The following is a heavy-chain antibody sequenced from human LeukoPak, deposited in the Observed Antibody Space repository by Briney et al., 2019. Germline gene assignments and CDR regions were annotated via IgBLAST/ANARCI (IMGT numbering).Heavy chain of an antibody. J-gene: IGHJ4*02. Sequence: ASVKVSCKASGYTFTDYYIHWVRRAPGQGLEWMGWIDPRSGGTKCTQKFQCRVTMTRDTSISTVYLDLSGLTFDDTAVYYCATDNYGTLDYWGQGTQVTVSS. CDR3: ATDNYGTLDY. CDR2: IDPRSGGT. CDR1: GYTFTDYY. V-gene: IGHV1-2*02. D-gene: IGHD3-16*01.